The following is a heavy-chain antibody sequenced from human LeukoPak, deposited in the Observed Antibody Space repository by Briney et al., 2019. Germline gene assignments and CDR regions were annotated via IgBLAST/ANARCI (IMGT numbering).Heavy chain of an antibody. D-gene: IGHD2-2*01. CDR2: TYHSGST. CDR3: ARDGGYCSSTSCFHNWFDP. V-gene: IGHV4-4*02. CDR1: GGSFTSSNW. Sequence: PSGTLSLTCTVSGGSFTSSNWWTWVRQPPGKGLEWIGETYHSGSTNYNPSLKSRVTISLDKSKNQLSLKLTSVTAADTAVYYCARDGGYCSSTSCFHNWFDPWGQGTLVTVSS. J-gene: IGHJ5*02.